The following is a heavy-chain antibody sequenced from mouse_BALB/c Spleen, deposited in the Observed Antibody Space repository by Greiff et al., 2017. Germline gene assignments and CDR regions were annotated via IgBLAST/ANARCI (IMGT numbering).Heavy chain of an antibody. Sequence: EVQRVESGGDLVKPGGSLKLSCAASGFTFSSYGMSWVRQTPDKRLEWVATISSGGSYTYYPDSVKGRFTISRDNAKNTLYLQMSSLKSEDTAMYYCARLWDNYAMDYWGQGTSVTVSS. V-gene: IGHV5-6*01. J-gene: IGHJ4*01. CDR3: ARLWDNYAMDY. CDR2: ISSGGSYT. CDR1: GFTFSSYG. D-gene: IGHD4-1*01.